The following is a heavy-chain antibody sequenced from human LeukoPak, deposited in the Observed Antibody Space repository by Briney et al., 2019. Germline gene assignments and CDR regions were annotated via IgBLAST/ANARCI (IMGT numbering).Heavy chain of an antibody. V-gene: IGHV1-8*01. D-gene: IGHD6-13*01. CDR1: GYTFTSYD. J-gene: IGHJ6*02. CDR3: ARTSAGYSSSWSGMDV. CDR2: MNPNSGNT. Sequence: ASVTVSCKASGYTFTSYDINWVRQAPGQGLEWMGWMNPNSGNTGYAQKFQGRVTMTRNTSISTAYMELSSLRSEDTAVYYCARTSAGYSSSWSGMDVWGQGTTVTVSS.